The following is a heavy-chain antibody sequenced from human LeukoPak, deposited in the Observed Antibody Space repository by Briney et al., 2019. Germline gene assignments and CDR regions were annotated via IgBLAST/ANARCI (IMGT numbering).Heavy chain of an antibody. J-gene: IGHJ3*02. CDR1: GGSISSGSYY. CDR3: ARSGWNDVDAFDI. Sequence: SETLSLTCTVSGGSISSGSYYWSWIRQPAGKGLEWIGRIYTSGSTNYNPSLKSRVTISVDTSKNQFSLKLSSVTAADTAVYYCARSGWNDVDAFDIWGQGTMVTVSS. D-gene: IGHD1-1*01. CDR2: IYTSGST. V-gene: IGHV4-61*02.